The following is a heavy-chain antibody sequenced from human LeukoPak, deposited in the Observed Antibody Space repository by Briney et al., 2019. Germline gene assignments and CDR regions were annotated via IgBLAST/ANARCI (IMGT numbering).Heavy chain of an antibody. D-gene: IGHD2-2*01. V-gene: IGHV3-53*01. CDR3: ARMCSSTSCASYYYYMDV. J-gene: IGHJ6*03. CDR1: GFTVSSNY. CDR2: IYSGGST. Sequence: GGSLRLSCAASGFTVSSNYMSWVRQAPGKGLEWVSVIYSGGSTYYADSVKGRFTISRDNSKNTLYLQMNSLRAEDTAVYYCARMCSSTSCASYYYYMDVWGKGTTVTVSS.